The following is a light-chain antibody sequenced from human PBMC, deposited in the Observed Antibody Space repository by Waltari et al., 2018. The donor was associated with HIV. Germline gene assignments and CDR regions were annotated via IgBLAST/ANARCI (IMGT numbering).Light chain of an antibody. CDR2: REG. J-gene: IGLJ2*01. CDR1: SSNIGSNY. V-gene: IGLV1-47*01. Sequence: QSLLTQSPSASGAPGQRVTISCSGSSSNIGSNYVYWYQQLPGTAPKLLIYREGQRPSGVPDRFSASKSGTSASLDIIGLRSEDETDYYCVAWDDTLSGPVFGGGTKLTVL. CDR3: VAWDDTLSGPV.